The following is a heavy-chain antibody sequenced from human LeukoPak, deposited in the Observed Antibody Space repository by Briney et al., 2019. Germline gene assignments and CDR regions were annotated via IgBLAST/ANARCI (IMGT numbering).Heavy chain of an antibody. D-gene: IGHD3-3*01. CDR1: GYTFTSYG. Sequence: ASVTVSCKASGYTFTSYGISWVRQAPGQGLDWMGWISAYNGNTNYAQKLQGRVTMTTDTSTSTAYMELRSLRSDDTAVYYCAREGPNYDLWSGYYEDAFDIWGQGTMVTVSS. CDR2: ISAYNGNT. V-gene: IGHV1-18*04. CDR3: AREGPNYDLWSGYYEDAFDI. J-gene: IGHJ3*02.